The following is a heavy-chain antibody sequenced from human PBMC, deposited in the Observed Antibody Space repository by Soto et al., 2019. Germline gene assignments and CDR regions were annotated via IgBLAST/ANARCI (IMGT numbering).Heavy chain of an antibody. V-gene: IGHV3-74*01. Sequence: GGSLRLSCAASGFTFSSYWMHWVRQAPGKGLVWVSRINSDGSSTSYADSVKGRFTISRDNAKNTLYLQMNSMRAEDMAVYYCARNGDYAIAFDIWGQGTMVTVSS. CDR2: INSDGSST. D-gene: IGHD4-17*01. J-gene: IGHJ3*02. CDR3: ARNGDYAIAFDI. CDR1: GFTFSSYW.